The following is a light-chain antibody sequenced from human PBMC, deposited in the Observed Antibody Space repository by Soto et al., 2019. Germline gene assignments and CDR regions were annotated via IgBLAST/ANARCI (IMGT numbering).Light chain of an antibody. CDR2: GAS. V-gene: IGKV3-20*01. CDR3: QQYGSSPVT. J-gene: IGKJ1*01. CDR1: QSVSSSY. Sequence: EMVSTQPPGTLSLSPGERPSLSCSASQSVSSSYLAWYQQKPGQAPRLLIYGASSRATGIPDRFSGSGSGTDFTLTISRLEPEDFAVYYCQQYGSSPVTFGQGTKVDIK.